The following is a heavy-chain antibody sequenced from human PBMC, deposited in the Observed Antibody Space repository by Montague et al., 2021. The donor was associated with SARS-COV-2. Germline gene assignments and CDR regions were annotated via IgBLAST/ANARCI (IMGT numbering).Heavy chain of an antibody. J-gene: IGHJ5*02. CDR1: GGSISSGGYY. CDR2: IYYSGST. V-gene: IGHV4-31*03. Sequence: TLSLTCTVSGGSISSGGYYWGWIRQHPGKGLEWIGYIYYSGSTYYNPSLKSRVTISVDTSKNQFSLKLCSVTAADTAVYYCARVNTVRVYWFDPWGQGTLVTVSS. CDR3: ARVNTVRVYWFDP. D-gene: IGHD4-11*01.